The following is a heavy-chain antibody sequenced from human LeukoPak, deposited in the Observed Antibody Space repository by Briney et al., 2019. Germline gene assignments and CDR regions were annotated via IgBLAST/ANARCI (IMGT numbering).Heavy chain of an antibody. CDR2: ISWNSGSI. CDR1: GFTFDDYA. CDR3: AKDARKGSFDY. Sequence: GGSLRLSCAASGFTFDDYAMHWVRHAPGKGLEWVSGISWNSGSIGYADSVKGRFTISRDNAKNSLYLQMNSLRAEDTALYYCAKDARKGSFDYWGQGTLVTVSS. V-gene: IGHV3-9*01. J-gene: IGHJ4*02.